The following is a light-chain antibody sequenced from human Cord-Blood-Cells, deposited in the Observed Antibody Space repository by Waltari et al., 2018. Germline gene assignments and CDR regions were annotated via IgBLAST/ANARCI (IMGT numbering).Light chain of an antibody. V-gene: IGKV4-1*01. CDR3: QQYYSTPQT. CDR2: WAS. CDR1: KSVLYSSNNKNY. Sequence: DIVMTQSPASLAVSLGERATINCKSSKSVLYSSNNKNYLAWYQQKPGQPPKLLIYWASTRESGVPDRFSGSGSGTDFTLTISSLQAEDVAVYYCQQYYSTPQTFGQGTKLEIK. J-gene: IGKJ2*01.